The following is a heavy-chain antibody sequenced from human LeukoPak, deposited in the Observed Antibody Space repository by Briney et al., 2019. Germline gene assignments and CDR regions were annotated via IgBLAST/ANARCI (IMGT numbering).Heavy chain of an antibody. J-gene: IGHJ5*02. CDR1: GGTFSSYA. V-gene: IGHV1-69*13. CDR2: IIPIFGTA. Sequence: SVKVSCKASGGTFSSYAISWVRQAPGQGLEWMGRIIPIFGTANYAQKFQGRVTITPEESTSTAYMELRSLRSEDTAVYYCARENGDIVVVVAASSWFDPWGQGTLVTVSS. D-gene: IGHD2-15*01. CDR3: ARENGDIVVVVAASSWFDP.